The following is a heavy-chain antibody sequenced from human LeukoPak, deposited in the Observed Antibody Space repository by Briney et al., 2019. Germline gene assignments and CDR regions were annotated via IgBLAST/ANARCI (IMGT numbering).Heavy chain of an antibody. CDR2: ISSSSSYI. CDR3: AKVPYYYYYMDV. V-gene: IGHV3-21*01. Sequence: GGSLRLSCAASKVTFSSYSMNWVRQAPGKGLEWASSISSSSSYIYYADSVKGRFTISRDNAKNSLYLQMNSLRAEDTAVYYCAKVPYYYYYMDVWGKGTTVTVSS. CDR1: KVTFSSYS. J-gene: IGHJ6*03.